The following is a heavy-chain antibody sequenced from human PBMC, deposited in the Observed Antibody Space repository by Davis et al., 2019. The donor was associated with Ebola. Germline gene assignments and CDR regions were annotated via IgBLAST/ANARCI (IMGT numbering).Heavy chain of an antibody. D-gene: IGHD3-16*02. CDR2: INWNGGST. V-gene: IGHV3-20*01. Sequence: GGSLRLSCAASGFTFDDYGMSWVRQAPGKGLEWVSGINWNGGSTGYADSVKGRFTISRDNAKNSLYLQMNSLRAEDTALYHCARVAPYDYIWGSYRLPTDYWGQGTLVTVSS. CDR3: ARVAPYDYIWGSYRLPTDY. J-gene: IGHJ4*02. CDR1: GFTFDDYG.